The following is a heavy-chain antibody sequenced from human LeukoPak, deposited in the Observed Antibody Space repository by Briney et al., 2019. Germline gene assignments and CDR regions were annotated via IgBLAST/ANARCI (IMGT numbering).Heavy chain of an antibody. Sequence: PSETLSLTYTVSGYSISNGYYWGWIRQPPGKGLEWIGNIYHSGSTYYNPSLKSRVTISVDTSKNQFSLKLSSVTAADTAVYYCARELLSGDPSIGNWGQGTLVTVSS. CDR3: ARELLSGDPSIGN. CDR2: IYHSGST. D-gene: IGHD7-27*01. CDR1: GYSISNGYY. J-gene: IGHJ4*02. V-gene: IGHV4-38-2*02.